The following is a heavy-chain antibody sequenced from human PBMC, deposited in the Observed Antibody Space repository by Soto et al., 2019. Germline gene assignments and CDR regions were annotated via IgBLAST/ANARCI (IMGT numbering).Heavy chain of an antibody. J-gene: IGHJ4*02. D-gene: IGHD3-10*01. Sequence: QVQLQESGPGLVKPSQTLSLTCTVSGGSISSGDYYWSWIRQPPGKGLEWIGYIYYRWSTYYNTSLKSSVTISGDTSKHLFSLKLSSVTAADTAVYYCACGPPTGGAGRPSVFDYWGQGTLVTVSS. CDR2: IYYRWST. V-gene: IGHV4-30-4*01. CDR1: GGSISSGDYY. CDR3: ACGPPTGGAGRPSVFDY.